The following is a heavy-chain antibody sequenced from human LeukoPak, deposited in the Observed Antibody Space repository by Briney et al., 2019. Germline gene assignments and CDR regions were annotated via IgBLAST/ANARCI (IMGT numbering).Heavy chain of an antibody. CDR2: ISGSGVST. Sequence: PGGSLRLSCAASGFTFSSYAMSWVRQAPGKGLEWVSGISGSGVSTYYADSVKGRFTISRDNAKNSLYLQMNSLRAEDTAVYYCARDSAVAVPYFDYWGQGTLVTVSS. CDR1: GFTFSSYA. J-gene: IGHJ4*02. CDR3: ARDSAVAVPYFDY. V-gene: IGHV3-23*01. D-gene: IGHD6-19*01.